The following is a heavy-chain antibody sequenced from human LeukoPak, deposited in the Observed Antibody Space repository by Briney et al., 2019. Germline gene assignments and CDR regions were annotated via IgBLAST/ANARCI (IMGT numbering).Heavy chain of an antibody. J-gene: IGHJ3*02. CDR2: SGDNT. Sequence: PGGSLRLSCAASGFAFSSYAMSWVRQAPGKGLEWVSSSGDNTRYADSVKGRFAISRDNSKNTLDLQMNGLRAEDTAVYYCAKSWKYCDSSNYYAFDIWGQGTMVTVSS. V-gene: IGHV3-23*01. CDR1: GFAFSSYA. CDR3: AKSWKYCDSSNYYAFDI. D-gene: IGHD3-22*01.